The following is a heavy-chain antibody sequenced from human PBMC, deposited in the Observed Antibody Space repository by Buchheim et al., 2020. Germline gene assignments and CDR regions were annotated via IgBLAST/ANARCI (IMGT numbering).Heavy chain of an antibody. J-gene: IGHJ5*02. Sequence: EVQLLESGGGLVQPGGSLRLSCAASGFTLNTYAMSWVRQAPGKGLEWVSSISGSGDTTYYADSVKGRFTVSRENSKKTLYVQMNSLRAEDTAIYYCAKDKDGSGSHSFNWFDPWGQGTL. CDR2: ISGSGDTT. D-gene: IGHD3-10*01. V-gene: IGHV3-23*01. CDR1: GFTLNTYA. CDR3: AKDKDGSGSHSFNWFDP.